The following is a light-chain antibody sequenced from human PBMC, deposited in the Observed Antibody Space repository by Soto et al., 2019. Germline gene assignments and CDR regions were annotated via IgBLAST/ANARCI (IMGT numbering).Light chain of an antibody. Sequence: EIVMTQPPLSLPVTPGEPASISCRSSQSLMHSNGNNYLNWYLQKPGQSPQLLIYFGSTRASGVPDRFSGGGSGIDFTLKISRVEAEDVGVYYCLQALQSPPTFGQGTRLEIK. V-gene: IGKV2-28*01. CDR1: QSLMHSNGNNY. J-gene: IGKJ5*01. CDR3: LQALQSPPT. CDR2: FGS.